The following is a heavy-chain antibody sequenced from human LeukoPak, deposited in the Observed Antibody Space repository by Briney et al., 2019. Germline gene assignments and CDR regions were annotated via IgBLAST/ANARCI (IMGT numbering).Heavy chain of an antibody. CDR3: ARDRLLWFGELWNWFDS. D-gene: IGHD3-10*01. CDR2: ISSSSSYI. J-gene: IGHJ5*01. V-gene: IGHV3-21*01. CDR1: GFTFSSYS. Sequence: GGSLRLSCAASGFTFSSYSMNWVRQAPGKGLEWVSSISSSSSYIYYADSVKGRFTISRDNAKNSLYLQMNSLRAEDTAVYYCARDRLLWFGELWNWFDSWGQGTLVTVSS.